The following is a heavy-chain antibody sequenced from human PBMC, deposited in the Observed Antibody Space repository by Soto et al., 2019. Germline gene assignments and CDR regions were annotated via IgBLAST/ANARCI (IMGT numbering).Heavy chain of an antibody. J-gene: IGHJ4*02. CDR2: INPNSGGT. Sequence: ASVKVSCKASGYTFPGYYIHWVREAPGQGLEWMGWINPNSGGTNYAQKFQGRVTMTRDTSISTAYMELSRLRSDDTAVYYCAGNYYDSSGYYYVDYWGQGTLVTVYS. D-gene: IGHD3-22*01. V-gene: IGHV1-2*02. CDR1: GYTFPGYY. CDR3: AGNYYDSSGYYYVDY.